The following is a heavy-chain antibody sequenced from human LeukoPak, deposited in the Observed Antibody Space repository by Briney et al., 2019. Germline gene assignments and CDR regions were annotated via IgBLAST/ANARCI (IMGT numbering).Heavy chain of an antibody. CDR1: GFIFSNYG. CDR3: ARDRYYDSSDGLDY. V-gene: IGHV3-21*01. Sequence: GGSLRLSCAASGFIFSNYGMNWVRQAPGKGLEWVSSISSSSSYIYYADSVKGRFTISRDNAKSSLYLQMNSLRAEDTAVYYCARDRYYDSSDGLDYWGQGTLVTVSS. CDR2: ISSSSSYI. D-gene: IGHD3-22*01. J-gene: IGHJ4*02.